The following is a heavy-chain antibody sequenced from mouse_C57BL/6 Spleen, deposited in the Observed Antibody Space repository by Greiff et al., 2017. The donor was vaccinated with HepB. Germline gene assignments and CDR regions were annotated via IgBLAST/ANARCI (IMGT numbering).Heavy chain of an antibody. D-gene: IGHD2-1*01. CDR2: IDPSDSET. Sequence: QVQLQQPGAELVRPGSSVKLSCKASGYTFTSYWLHWVKQRPIQGLEWIGNIDPSDSETHYNQKFKDKATLTVDKSSSTAYMQLSSLTSEDSAVYYCARYGNYWFAYWGQGTLVTVSA. CDR1: GYTFTSYW. CDR3: ARYGNYWFAY. V-gene: IGHV1-52*01. J-gene: IGHJ3*01.